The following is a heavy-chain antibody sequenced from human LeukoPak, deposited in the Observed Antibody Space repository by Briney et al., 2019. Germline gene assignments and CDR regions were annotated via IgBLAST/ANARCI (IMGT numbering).Heavy chain of an antibody. V-gene: IGHV3-23*01. CDR2: ISGSGGST. D-gene: IGHD2-2*01. CDR3: AKPRRSRGYCSSTSGQDAFDI. CDR1: GFTFSSYA. Sequence: GGSLRLSCAASGFTFSSYAMSWVRQTPGKGLEWVPAISGSGGSTYYADSVKGRFTISRDNSKNTLYLQMNSLRAEDTAIYYCAKPRRSRGYCSSTSGQDAFDIWGQGTMVTVSS. J-gene: IGHJ3*02.